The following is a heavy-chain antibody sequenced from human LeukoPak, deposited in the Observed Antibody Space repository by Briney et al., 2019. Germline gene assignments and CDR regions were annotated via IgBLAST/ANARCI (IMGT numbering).Heavy chain of an antibody. J-gene: IGHJ3*02. CDR1: GYSFTSYW. D-gene: IGHD2-2*02. CDR3: ARHRFYCSSTSCYTGAEQRDAFDI. V-gene: IGHV5-51*01. CDR2: IYPGDSDT. Sequence: GESLKISCKDSGYSFTSYWIGWVRQMPGKGLELMGIIYPGDSDTRYSPSFQGQVTISADKSISSAYLQWSSLKASDTAMYYCARHRFYCSSTSCYTGAEQRDAFDIWGQGTMVTVSS.